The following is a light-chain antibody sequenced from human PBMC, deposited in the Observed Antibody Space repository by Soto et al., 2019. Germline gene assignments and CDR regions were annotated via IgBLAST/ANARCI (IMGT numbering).Light chain of an antibody. CDR1: QSLLHANGYTY. J-gene: IGKJ2*01. CDR2: LGS. V-gene: IGKV2-28*01. CDR3: MQALQTPLYT. Sequence: DIVMTQSPLSLPVTPGEPASISCRSSQSLLHANGYTYLDWYLQKPGQSPQLLIYLGSNRASGVPDRFSGSGSGTDFTLKISRVEAEDVGVYYCMQALQTPLYTFGQGTKLELK.